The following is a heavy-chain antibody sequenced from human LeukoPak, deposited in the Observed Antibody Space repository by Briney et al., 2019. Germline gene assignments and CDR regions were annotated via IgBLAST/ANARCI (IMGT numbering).Heavy chain of an antibody. Sequence: ASVKVSCKVSGYSLTELSMHWVRQAPGKGLEWMGGFDPEAGKTTYAQNLHGRLTVTDDTSTDTAYMQLSSLRSEDTAVYYCATDMVGYCGGVTCYSEAYWGQGTLVTVSS. CDR1: GYSLTELS. CDR3: ATDMVGYCGGVTCYSEAY. CDR2: FDPEAGKT. J-gene: IGHJ4*02. V-gene: IGHV1-24*01. D-gene: IGHD2-15*01.